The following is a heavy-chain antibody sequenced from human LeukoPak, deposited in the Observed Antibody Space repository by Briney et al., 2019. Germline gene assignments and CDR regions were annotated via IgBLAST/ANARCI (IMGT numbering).Heavy chain of an antibody. J-gene: IGHJ4*02. V-gene: IGHV3-21*01. CDR2: ISSSSSYI. D-gene: IGHD3-16*01. Sequence: GGSLRLSCAASGFTFSSYTMNWVRQAPGKGPEWVSSISSSSSYIYYADSVKGRFTISRDNAKNSLYLQMNSLRAEDTAVYYCARAGGGDLDYWGQGTLVTVSS. CDR3: ARAGGGDLDY. CDR1: GFTFSSYT.